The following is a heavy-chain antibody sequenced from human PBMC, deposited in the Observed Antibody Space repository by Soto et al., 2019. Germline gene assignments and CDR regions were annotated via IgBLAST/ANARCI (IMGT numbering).Heavy chain of an antibody. V-gene: IGHV1-69*06. CDR2: IIPIFGTA. J-gene: IGHJ6*02. D-gene: IGHD2-2*02. Sequence: RASVKVSCKASGGTFSSYAISWVRQAPGQGLEWMGGIIPIFGTANYAQKFQGRVTITADKSTSTAYMELSSLRSEDTAVYYCARPIVVVPAAISPRSYYYYYGMDVWGQGTTVTVSS. CDR3: ARPIVVVPAAISPRSYYYYYGMDV. CDR1: GGTFSSYA.